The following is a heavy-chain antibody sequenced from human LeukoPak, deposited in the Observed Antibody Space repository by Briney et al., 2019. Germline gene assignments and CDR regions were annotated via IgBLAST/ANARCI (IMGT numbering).Heavy chain of an antibody. CDR2: IYHSGST. Sequence: PSETLSLTCTVSGYSISSGYYWGWIRQPPGKGLEWIGSIYHSGSTYYNPSLKSRVTISVDTSKNQFSLKLSSVTAADTAVYYCARTRYCSSTSCYPPDYWGQGTLVTVSS. CDR3: ARTRYCSSTSCYPPDY. V-gene: IGHV4-38-2*02. CDR1: GYSISSGYY. D-gene: IGHD2-2*01. J-gene: IGHJ4*02.